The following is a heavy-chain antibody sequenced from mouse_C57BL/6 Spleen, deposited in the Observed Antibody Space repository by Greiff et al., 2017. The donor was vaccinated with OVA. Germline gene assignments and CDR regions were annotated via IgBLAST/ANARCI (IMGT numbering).Heavy chain of an antibody. CDR1: GFTFSSYG. CDR2: ISSGGSYT. V-gene: IGHV5-6*01. Sequence: DVHLVESGGDLVKPGGSLKLSCAASGFTFSSYGMSWVRQTPDKRLEWVATISSGGSYTYYPDSVKGRFTISRDNAKNTLYLQMSSLKSEDTAMYYCARHYDYDDGYYFDYWGQGTTLTVSS. CDR3: ARHYDYDDGYYFDY. D-gene: IGHD2-4*01. J-gene: IGHJ2*01.